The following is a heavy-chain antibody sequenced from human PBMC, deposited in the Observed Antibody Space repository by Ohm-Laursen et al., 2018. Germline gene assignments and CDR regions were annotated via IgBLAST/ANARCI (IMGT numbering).Heavy chain of an antibody. CDR3: ARARPPTYYYGMDV. Sequence: GSLRLSCIASGFTFSSYAMSWVRQAPGKGLEWVSAISGSGGSTYYADSVKGRFTISRDNSKNTVDLQMNSLRAEDTAVYYCARARPPTYYYGMDVWGQGTTVTVSS. V-gene: IGHV3-23*01. D-gene: IGHD6-6*01. J-gene: IGHJ6*02. CDR2: ISGSGGST. CDR1: GFTFSSYA.